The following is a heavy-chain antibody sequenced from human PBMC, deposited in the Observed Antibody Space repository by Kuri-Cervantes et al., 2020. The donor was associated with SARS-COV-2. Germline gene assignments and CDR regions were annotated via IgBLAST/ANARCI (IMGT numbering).Heavy chain of an antibody. CDR2: IYSGGTT. Sequence: GGSLRLSCAASGFTVSSNYMNWVRQAPGKGLEWVSVIYSGGTTYYADSVKGRFTISRDTSKSKLYLQMNSVKAEDSAMYYCARGGSYDDSNGLDWSFDLWGRGTLVTVSS. J-gene: IGHJ2*01. CDR3: ARGGSYDDSNGLDWSFDL. V-gene: IGHV3-53*01. D-gene: IGHD3-22*01. CDR1: GFTVSSNY.